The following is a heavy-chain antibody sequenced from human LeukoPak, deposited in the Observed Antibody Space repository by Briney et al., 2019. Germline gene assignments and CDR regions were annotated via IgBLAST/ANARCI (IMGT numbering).Heavy chain of an antibody. CDR3: ANEKPALTYYYDSSGYYYFDY. Sequence: GGSLRLSCAASGFTFSSYSMNWVRQAPGKGLEWVSSISSSSSYIYYADSVKGRFTISRDNAKNSLYLQMTSLRAEDTAVYYSANEKPALTYYYDSSGYYYFDYWGQGTLVTVSS. J-gene: IGHJ4*02. V-gene: IGHV3-21*01. D-gene: IGHD3-22*01. CDR2: ISSSSSYI. CDR1: GFTFSSYS.